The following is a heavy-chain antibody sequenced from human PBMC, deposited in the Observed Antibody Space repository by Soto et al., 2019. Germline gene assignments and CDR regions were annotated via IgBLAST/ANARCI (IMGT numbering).Heavy chain of an antibody. CDR1: GGSFSGYY. Sequence: PSEPQSLTCAVYGGSFSGYYWGWIRQHPGTGLEWXGXIXXXGXTXXXPXXXXRVTISVDTSKNQFSLKLRSVTAADTAVYYCARGTYYYGSGSYLGWGQATLGTGSS. J-gene: IGHJ4*02. CDR3: ARGTYYYGSGSYLG. D-gene: IGHD3-10*01. CDR2: IXXXGXT. V-gene: IGHV4-34*01.